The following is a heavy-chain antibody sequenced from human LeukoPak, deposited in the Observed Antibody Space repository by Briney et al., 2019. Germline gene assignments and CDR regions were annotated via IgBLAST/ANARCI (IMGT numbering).Heavy chain of an antibody. D-gene: IGHD3-10*01. CDR3: ARAGINYGSGSIDY. CDR1: GFTFSSSA. CDR2: IVVGSGNT. V-gene: IGHV1-58*02. J-gene: IGHJ4*02. Sequence: GASVKVSCKASGFTFSSSAMQWVRQARGQRLEWIGWIVVGSGNTNYAQKFQGRVTITADKSTSTAYMELSSLRSEDTAVYYCARAGINYGSGSIDYWGQGTLVTVSS.